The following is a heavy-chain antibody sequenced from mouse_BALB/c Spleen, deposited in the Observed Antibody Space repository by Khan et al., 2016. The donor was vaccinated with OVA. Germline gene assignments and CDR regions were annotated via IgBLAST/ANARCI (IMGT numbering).Heavy chain of an antibody. V-gene: IGHV1-7*01. J-gene: IGHJ2*01. CDR3: ARRGLRWDFDY. CDR2: INPSTGYT. D-gene: IGHD1-1*01. Sequence: QIQLVQSGAELAKPGASVKMSCKASGYTFINYWILWVKQRPGQGLEWIGYINPSTGYTEYNQNFKDKATLTADKSSSTAYMQLSSLTSEDSAVYYCARRGLRWDFDYWGQGTTLTVSS. CDR1: GYTFINYW.